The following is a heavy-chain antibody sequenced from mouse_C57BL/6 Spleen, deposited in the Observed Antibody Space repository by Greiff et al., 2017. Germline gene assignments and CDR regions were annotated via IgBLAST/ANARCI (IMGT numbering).Heavy chain of an antibody. CDR3: ASPYYYGSSYGFAY. CDR1: GFTFSSYA. D-gene: IGHD1-1*01. CDR2: ISDGGSYT. J-gene: IGHJ3*01. V-gene: IGHV5-4*01. Sequence: EVQVVESGGGLVKPGGSLKLSCAASGFTFSSYAMSWVRQTPEKRLEWVSTISDGGSYTYYPDNVKGRFTISRDNAKNNLYLQMSHLKSEDTAMYYCASPYYYGSSYGFAYWGQGTLVTVSA.